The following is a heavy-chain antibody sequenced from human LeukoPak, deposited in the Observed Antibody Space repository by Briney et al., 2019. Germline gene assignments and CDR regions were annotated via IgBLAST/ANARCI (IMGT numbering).Heavy chain of an antibody. Sequence: PGGSLRLSCAASGFTFSSYGMTWVRQAPGKGLEGVSYISNTGSSIYYADSVKGRFTISRDNVKNLLYLQMNRLRAEDTAVYYCARVQRGIAVALYYWGQGTLATVSS. CDR2: ISNTGSSI. CDR1: GFTFSSYG. V-gene: IGHV3-48*04. J-gene: IGHJ4*02. D-gene: IGHD6-19*01. CDR3: ARVQRGIAVALYY.